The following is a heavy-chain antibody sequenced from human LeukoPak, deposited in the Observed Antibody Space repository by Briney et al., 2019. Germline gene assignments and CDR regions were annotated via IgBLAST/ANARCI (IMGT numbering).Heavy chain of an antibody. CDR3: ARGGPYDFWSGYYYYYYYYMDV. D-gene: IGHD3-3*01. CDR1: GGTFSSYA. CDR2: IIPIFGTA. J-gene: IGHJ6*03. Sequence: SVKVSFTASGGTFSSYAISWVRQAPGQGLEWMGGIIPIFGTANYAHKFQGRVTITTDESTSTAYMELSSLRSEDTAVYYCARGGPYDFWSGYYYYYYYYMDVWGKGTTVTVSS. V-gene: IGHV1-69*05.